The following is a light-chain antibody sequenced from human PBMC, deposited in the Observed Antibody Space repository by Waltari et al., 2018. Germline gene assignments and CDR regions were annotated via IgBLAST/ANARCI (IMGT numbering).Light chain of an antibody. CDR1: QGISID. Sequence: DIQMTQSPSSLSASVGDRVTITCWASQGISIDLAWYQQKPGKAPKLLISGASTLQFGVPSRFSGSGSGTDFTLTISGLQPDDFATYYCQKYDSAPQTFGQGTKVEIK. CDR2: GAS. V-gene: IGKV1-27*01. J-gene: IGKJ1*01. CDR3: QKYDSAPQT.